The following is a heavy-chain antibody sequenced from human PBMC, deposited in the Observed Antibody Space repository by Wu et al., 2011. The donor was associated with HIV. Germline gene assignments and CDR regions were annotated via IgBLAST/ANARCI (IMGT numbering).Heavy chain of an antibody. CDR2: INPKSGDT. J-gene: IGHJ4*02. Sequence: SGAEMKKPGASLNVSCKASGYTFTDYFMHWVRQVPGRGLEWMGWINPKSGDTNYSQRFEGRVTMTRDTSTSTVYMELSGLRSDDTAVYYCAKIVSGANSIDYWGQGTLVTVSS. CDR3: AKIVSGANSIDY. V-gene: IGHV1-2*02. CDR1: GYTFTDYF. D-gene: IGHD4/OR15-4a*01.